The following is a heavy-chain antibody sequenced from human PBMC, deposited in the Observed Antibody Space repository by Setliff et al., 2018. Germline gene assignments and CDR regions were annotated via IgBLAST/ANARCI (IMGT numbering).Heavy chain of an antibody. CDR1: DDSISSRHYY. J-gene: IGHJ6*03. CDR2: IYTSWST. V-gene: IGHV4-61*09. Sequence: PSETLSLTCTVSDDSISSRHYYWSWIRQPAGKGLEWLGQIYTSWSTNYNPSLKGRATLSINASTKQFYLKLTSVTAADTAVYYCARMSGFLHMDVWGKGTTVTVSS. CDR3: ARMSGFLHMDV. D-gene: IGHD3-3*01.